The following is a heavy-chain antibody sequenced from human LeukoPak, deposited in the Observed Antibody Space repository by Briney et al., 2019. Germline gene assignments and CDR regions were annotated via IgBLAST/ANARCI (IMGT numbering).Heavy chain of an antibody. CDR3: ASSGSYRFDY. V-gene: IGHV3-74*01. Sequence: GGSLRLSCVASGFTFSNYWMNWVRQAPGKGLVWVSRIASDGSSTTYADSVKGRFSISRDNAKNTLYLQMNSLRDEDTAVYYCASSGSYRFDYWGQGTLVTVSS. CDR2: IASDGSST. CDR1: GFTFSNYW. D-gene: IGHD1-26*01. J-gene: IGHJ4*02.